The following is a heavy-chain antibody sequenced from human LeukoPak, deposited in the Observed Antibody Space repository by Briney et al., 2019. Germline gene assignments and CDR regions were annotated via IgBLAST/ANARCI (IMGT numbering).Heavy chain of an antibody. CDR1: GFTFSSYE. J-gene: IGHJ6*02. V-gene: IGHV3-48*03. D-gene: IGHD3-3*01. Sequence: GGSLRLSCAASGFTFSSYEMNWVRQAPGKGLEWVSYISSSGSTIYYADSVKGRFTISRDNAKNSLYLQMNSLRAEDTAVYYYARAYYDFWSGYGASYYYGMDVWGQGTTVTVSS. CDR2: ISSSGSTI. CDR3: ARAYYDFWSGYGASYYYGMDV.